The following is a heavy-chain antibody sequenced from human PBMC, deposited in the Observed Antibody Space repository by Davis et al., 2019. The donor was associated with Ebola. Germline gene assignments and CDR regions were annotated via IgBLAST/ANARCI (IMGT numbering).Heavy chain of an antibody. J-gene: IGHJ6*02. CDR1: GYSFSTFW. V-gene: IGHV5-51*01. Sequence: PGGSLRLSCKGSGYSFSTFWIAWVRQMPGKGLEWMGIIYPGDSDTRYSPSFQGQVTISADKSISTAYLQWSSLKASDTAMYYCARRGVDYYYGMDVWGQGTTVTVSS. CDR3: ARRGVDYYYGMDV. CDR2: IYPGDSDT. D-gene: IGHD3-10*01.